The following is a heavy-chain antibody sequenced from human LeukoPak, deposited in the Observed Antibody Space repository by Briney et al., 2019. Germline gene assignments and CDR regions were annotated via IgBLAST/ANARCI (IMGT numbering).Heavy chain of an antibody. V-gene: IGHV3-11*01. CDR2: ISLSGTI. CDR3: ARDWGYCSSTSCYTRS. J-gene: IGHJ5*02. CDR1: GFTFSDYY. D-gene: IGHD2-2*02. Sequence: PGGSLRLSCAASGFTFSDYYMSWIRQAPGKGLEWVSYISLSGTIYYTDSVKGRFTISRDNAKNSLYLQMNSLRAEDTAVYYCARDWGYCSSTSCYTRSWGQGTLVTVSS.